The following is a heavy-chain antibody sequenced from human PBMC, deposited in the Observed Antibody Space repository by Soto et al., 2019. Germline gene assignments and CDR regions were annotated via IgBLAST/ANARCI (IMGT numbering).Heavy chain of an antibody. CDR2: TSNSGST. V-gene: IGHV4-31*03. D-gene: IGHD2-2*01. Sequence: QVQLQESGPGLVKPSQTLSLTCTVSGGSITSSGYYWSWIRQHPGEGLEWIGFTSNSGSTSYNPSLKSRVTISVDTSSTQFSLNLKSVTAADTAVSYCARGGGSTKVDYWGQGTLVTVSP. CDR3: ARGGGSTKVDY. J-gene: IGHJ4*02. CDR1: GGSITSSGYY.